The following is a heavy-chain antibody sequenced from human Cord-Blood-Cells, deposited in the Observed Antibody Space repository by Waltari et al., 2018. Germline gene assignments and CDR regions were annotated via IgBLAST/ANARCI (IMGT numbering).Heavy chain of an antibody. D-gene: IGHD6-19*01. Sequence: QVQLQQWGAGLLKPSETLSLPCAVYGGSFSGYYCSWLRPPPGKGLEWIGEINHSGSTNYNPSLKSRVTISVDTSKNQFSLKLSSVTAADTAVYYCARVRWAVAGTGPFDYWGQGTLVTVSS. V-gene: IGHV4-34*01. CDR3: ARVRWAVAGTGPFDY. J-gene: IGHJ4*02. CDR2: INHSGST. CDR1: GGSFSGYY.